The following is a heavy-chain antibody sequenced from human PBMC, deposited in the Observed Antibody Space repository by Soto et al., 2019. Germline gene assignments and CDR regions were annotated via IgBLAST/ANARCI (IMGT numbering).Heavy chain of an antibody. CDR3: TRDTFGDEDY. Sequence: EVQMVESGGGLVQPWGSLRLSCTASGFTFSKFWMHWVRQVPGKGLVWVSRINPESTTINYAAAVEGRFTISRDNAQNTLYLQMSSLIVEDSAVYYCTRDTFGDEDYWGQGIPVTVSS. D-gene: IGHD4-17*01. CDR2: INPESTTI. J-gene: IGHJ4*02. CDR1: GFTFSKFW. V-gene: IGHV3-74*01.